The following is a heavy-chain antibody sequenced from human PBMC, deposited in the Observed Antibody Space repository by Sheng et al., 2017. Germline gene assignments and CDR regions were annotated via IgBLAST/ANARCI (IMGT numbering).Heavy chain of an antibody. Sequence: EVQLVESGGALVQPGGSLRLSCAASGFTFSNFWMHWVRQAPGKGLVWVSRIDTDGTITVNADSVKGRFTISRDNAKSTLYLQMNSLRADDTAMYYCARDFAYRRWFDPWGQGTLVTVSS. CDR3: ARDFAYRRWFDP. V-gene: IGHV3-74*01. D-gene: IGHD1-26*01. J-gene: IGHJ5*02. CDR1: GFTFSNFW. CDR2: IDTDGTIT.